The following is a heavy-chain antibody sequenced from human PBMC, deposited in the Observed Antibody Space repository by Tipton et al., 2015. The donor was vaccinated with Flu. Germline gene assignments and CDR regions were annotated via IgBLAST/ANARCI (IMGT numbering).Heavy chain of an antibody. CDR1: GFTFSRYG. J-gene: IGHJ4*02. V-gene: IGHV3-23*01. CDR2: FGASGRTT. D-gene: IGHD3-16*01. Sequence: SLRLSCAVSGFTFSRYGMSWVRQAPGKGLEWVSGFGASGRTTYFADSVKGRFTISRDNFKNTLYLQMNSLKTEDTAVYYCAIDSSDAYGYPRLESWGQGTLVTVSS. CDR3: AIDSSDAYGYPRLES.